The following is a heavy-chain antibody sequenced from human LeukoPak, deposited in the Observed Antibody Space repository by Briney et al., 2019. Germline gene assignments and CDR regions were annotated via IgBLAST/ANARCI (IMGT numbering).Heavy chain of an antibody. CDR2: INWNGDST. CDR3: ARRESSYQNYYYYYHMDV. D-gene: IGHD3-16*02. CDR1: GFTFDDYG. J-gene: IGHJ6*03. Sequence: GGSLRLSCAASGFTFDDYGMSWVRQAPGKGLEWVSDINWNGDSTGYADSVKGRFTISRDNAKNSLYLQMNSLRAEDMALYYCARRESSYQNYYYYYHMDVWGKGTTVTVSS. V-gene: IGHV3-20*04.